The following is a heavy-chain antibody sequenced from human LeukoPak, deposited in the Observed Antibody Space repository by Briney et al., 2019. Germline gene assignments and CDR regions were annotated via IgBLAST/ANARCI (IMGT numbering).Heavy chain of an antibody. CDR3: ARVGLVRSPDQFDY. Sequence: SVKVSRKASGGTFSSYAISWVRQAPGQGLEWMGRIIPILGIANYAQKFQGRVTITADKSTSTAYMELSSLSSEDTAVYYCARVGLVRSPDQFDYWGQGTLVTVSS. D-gene: IGHD3-10*01. CDR1: GGTFSSYA. J-gene: IGHJ4*02. V-gene: IGHV1-69*04. CDR2: IIPILGIA.